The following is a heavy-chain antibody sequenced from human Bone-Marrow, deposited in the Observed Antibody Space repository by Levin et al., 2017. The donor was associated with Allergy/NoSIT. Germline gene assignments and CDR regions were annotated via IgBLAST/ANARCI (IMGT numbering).Heavy chain of an antibody. CDR1: GDTVSNSSVT. Sequence: PSETLSLTCGISGDTVSNSSVTWNWIRQSPSRGLEWLGRTYYRSKWYNDYAGSVRGRITVTPDTSKNQFSLQLKSVTPEDTAVYYCARDQDADHEGDTYLYYYMDVWGKGTTVTVSS. CDR3: ARDQDADHEGDTYLYYYMDV. D-gene: IGHD3-16*01. CDR2: TYYRSKWYN. V-gene: IGHV6-1*01. J-gene: IGHJ6*03.